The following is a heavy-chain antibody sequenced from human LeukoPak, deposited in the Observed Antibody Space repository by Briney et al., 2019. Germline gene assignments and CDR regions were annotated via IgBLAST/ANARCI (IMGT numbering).Heavy chain of an antibody. V-gene: IGHV4-59*01. Sequence: SETLSLTCTVSGGSISNKYWSWIRQPPGKGLEWIGYIYYSGSTNYNPSLKSRVTILVDTSKNQFSLKLSSVTAADTAVYYCARVSLLWFGELFEYYFDYWGQGTLVTVSS. J-gene: IGHJ4*02. CDR2: IYYSGST. CDR1: GGSISNKY. CDR3: ARVSLLWFGELFEYYFDY. D-gene: IGHD3-10*01.